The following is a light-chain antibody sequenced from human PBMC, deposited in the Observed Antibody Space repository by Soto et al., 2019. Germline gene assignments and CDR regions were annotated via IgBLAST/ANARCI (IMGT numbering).Light chain of an antibody. CDR3: CSYAGSSSSI. J-gene: IGLJ1*01. V-gene: IGLV2-23*02. CDR1: SSDVGTYNL. CDR2: EVT. Sequence: QSVLTQPASVSGSPGQSFTISCSGTSSDVGTYNLVSWYQQYPGKAPRLMIYEVTKRPSGVSNRFSGSKSGNTASLTISGLQPEDEADYYCCSYAGSSSSIFGTGTKLTVL.